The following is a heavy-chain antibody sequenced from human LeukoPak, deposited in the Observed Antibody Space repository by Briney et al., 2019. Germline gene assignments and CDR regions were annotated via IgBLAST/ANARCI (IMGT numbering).Heavy chain of an antibody. CDR3: ARLRVQNYGGNWGFDY. Sequence: SETLSLTCTVSGYSISSISSTYYWGWVRQSPGTGLEWIGSIYHSGSTYSSPSLQSRVTISIDTSKNQFSLKLSSVTAADTAVYYCARLRVQNYGGNWGFDYWGQGTLVTVSS. CDR2: IYHSGST. V-gene: IGHV4-38-2*02. J-gene: IGHJ4*02. CDR1: GYSISSISSTYY. D-gene: IGHD4-23*01.